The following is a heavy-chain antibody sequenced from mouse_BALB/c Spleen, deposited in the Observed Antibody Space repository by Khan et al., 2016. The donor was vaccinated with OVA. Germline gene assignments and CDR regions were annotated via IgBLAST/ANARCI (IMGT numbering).Heavy chain of an antibody. CDR3: SRPSYYGNPWFTY. J-gene: IGHJ3*01. Sequence: EVELVVSGGGLVKPGGSLKLSCAPSGFAFSSYDMSWVRQTPEKRLEWVATISGTGIYTYYPDSVKGRFTISRDNARNTLYLQMSSLRSEDTALYYCSRPSYYGNPWFTYWGQGTLVTVSA. V-gene: IGHV5-9*02. D-gene: IGHD2-10*01. CDR2: ISGTGIYT. CDR1: GFAFSSYD.